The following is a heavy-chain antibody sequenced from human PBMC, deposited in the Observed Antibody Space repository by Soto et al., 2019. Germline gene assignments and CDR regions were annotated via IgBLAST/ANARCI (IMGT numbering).Heavy chain of an antibody. CDR1: GYTFTSYG. D-gene: IGHD1-1*01. CDR3: ARTDLKRRGIDY. CDR2: ISAYNGNT. J-gene: IGHJ4*02. Sequence: QVQLVQSGTEVKKPGASVKVSCKASGYTFTSYGINWVRQAPGQGLEWMGWISAYNGNTDYAQKFQDRVTMTTDTSTRTAYMELRSLRSDDTAVYYCARTDLKRRGIDYWGQGTLVTVSS. V-gene: IGHV1-18*01.